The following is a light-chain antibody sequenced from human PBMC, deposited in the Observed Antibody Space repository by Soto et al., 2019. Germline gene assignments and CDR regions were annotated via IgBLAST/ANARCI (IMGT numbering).Light chain of an antibody. J-gene: IGKJ1*01. CDR3: QQYNDYWT. V-gene: IGKV1-5*03. CDR2: KAS. Sequence: DIQMTQSPSTLCASVGDKVTITCRASQSISSWLAWYQQKPGKAPKLLIYKASSLQSGVPSRFSGSGSGTEFTLTISSLQPDDFATYYCQQYNDYWTFGQGTKVEIK. CDR1: QSISSW.